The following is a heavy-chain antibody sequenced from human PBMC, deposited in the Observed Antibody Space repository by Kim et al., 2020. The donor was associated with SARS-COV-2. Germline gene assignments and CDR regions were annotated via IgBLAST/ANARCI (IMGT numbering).Heavy chain of an antibody. V-gene: IGHV4-59*01. J-gene: IGHJ4*02. CDR3: ARHYYDSSFDY. CDR1: GGSISSYY. D-gene: IGHD3-22*01. Sequence: SETLSLTCTVSGGSISSYYWSWIRQPPGKGLEWIGYIYYSGSTNYNPSLKSRVTISVDTSKNQFSLKLSSVTAADTAVYYCARHYYDSSFDYWGQGTLVTVSS. CDR2: IYYSGST.